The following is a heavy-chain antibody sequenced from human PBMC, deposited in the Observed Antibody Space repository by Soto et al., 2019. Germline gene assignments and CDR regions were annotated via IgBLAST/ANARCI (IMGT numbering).Heavy chain of an antibody. CDR3: ARDLNYGLFDY. J-gene: IGHJ4*02. CDR2: ISSSSSTI. V-gene: IGHV3-48*01. D-gene: IGHD4-17*01. Sequence: GGSLRLSYAASGFTFSSYSMNWVRQAPGKGLEWVSYISSSSSTIYYADSVKGRFTISRDNAKNSLYLQMNSLRAEDTAVYYCARDLNYGLFDYWGQGTLVIVSS. CDR1: GFTFSSYS.